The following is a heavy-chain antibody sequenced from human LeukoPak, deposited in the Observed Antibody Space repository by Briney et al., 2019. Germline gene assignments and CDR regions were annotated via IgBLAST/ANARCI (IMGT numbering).Heavy chain of an antibody. Sequence: GSLRLSCAASGFTFSSYGMHWVRQAPGKGLEWAPVIWYDGSNKYYADSVKGRFTISRDNSKNTLYLQMNSLRAEDTAVYYCAGGLNRGIAVAGLGYWGQGTLVTVSS. CDR2: IWYDGSNK. J-gene: IGHJ4*02. CDR1: GFTFSSYG. CDR3: AGGLNRGIAVAGLGY. V-gene: IGHV3-33*01. D-gene: IGHD6-19*01.